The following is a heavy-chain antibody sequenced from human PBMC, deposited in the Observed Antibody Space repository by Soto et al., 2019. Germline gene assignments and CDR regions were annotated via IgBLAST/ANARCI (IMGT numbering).Heavy chain of an antibody. CDR2: GTT. CDR3: ARGTSPYNGSTEGYFDY. Sequence: PGGSLRLSCAASGFSLTSHAMSWVRQAPGKGLEWVSGGTTYYGDSVKGRFNVSRDNSRNRMYLQKTSLRVEDTAVYFCARGTSPYNGSTEGYFDYWGQGALVTVSS. J-gene: IGHJ4*02. V-gene: IGHV3-23*01. CDR1: GFSLTSHA. D-gene: IGHD1-26*01.